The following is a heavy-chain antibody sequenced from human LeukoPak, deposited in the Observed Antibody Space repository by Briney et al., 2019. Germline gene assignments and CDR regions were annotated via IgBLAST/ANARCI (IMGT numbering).Heavy chain of an antibody. CDR3: VKTHSSGWYGDY. D-gene: IGHD6-19*01. CDR1: GFSFSSYG. Sequence: GGSLRLSCSASGFSFSSYGRHWVRQAPGKGLKYVSTISSNGGSTYYADSVKGRFTISRDSSKNTLFLQMNSLRPEDTAVYYCVKTHSSGWYGDYWGQGTLVTVSS. V-gene: IGHV3-64D*09. CDR2: ISSNGGST. J-gene: IGHJ4*02.